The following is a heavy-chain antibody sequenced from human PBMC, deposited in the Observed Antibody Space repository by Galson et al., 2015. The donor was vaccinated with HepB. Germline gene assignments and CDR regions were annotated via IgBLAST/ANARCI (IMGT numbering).Heavy chain of an antibody. V-gene: IGHV3-21*01. CDR2: ISSSSSYI. CDR1: GFTFSSYS. D-gene: IGHD3-22*01. CDR3: ARDGPYYYDSSGYYWGSVGAFDI. Sequence: SLRLSCAASGFTFSSYSMNWVRQAPGKGLEWVSSISSSSSYIYYADSVKGRFTISRDNAKNSLYLQMNSLRAEDTAVYYCARDGPYYYDSSGYYWGSVGAFDIWGQGTMVTVSS. J-gene: IGHJ3*02.